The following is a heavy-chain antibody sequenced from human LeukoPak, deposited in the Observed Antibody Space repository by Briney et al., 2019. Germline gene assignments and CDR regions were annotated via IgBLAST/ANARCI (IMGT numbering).Heavy chain of an antibody. CDR3: ARVKGWPPGWFDP. CDR2: IYHSGST. CDR1: GYSISSGYY. J-gene: IGHJ5*02. D-gene: IGHD5-24*01. V-gene: IGHV4-38-2*02. Sequence: SETLSLTCTVSGYSISSGYYWGWIRQPPGKGLEWIGSIYHSGSTYYNPSLKSRVTISVDTSKNQFSLKLSSVTAADTAVYYCARVKGWPPGWFDPWGQGTLVTASS.